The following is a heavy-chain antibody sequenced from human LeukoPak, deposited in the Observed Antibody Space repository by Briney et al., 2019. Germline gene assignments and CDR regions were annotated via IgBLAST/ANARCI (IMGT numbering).Heavy chain of an antibody. CDR1: GGSISSSNW. V-gene: IGHV4-4*02. J-gene: IGHJ4*02. Sequence: SETLSLTCAVSGGSISSSNWWSWVRQPPGKGLEWLGEIYHSGRPNYNPSLKSRVTISVDKSKNQFSLKQSSVTAADTAVYDCARDEGCYASKLWDYWSQGTLATVS. CDR2: IYHSGRP. D-gene: IGHD2-15*01. CDR3: ARDEGCYASKLWDY.